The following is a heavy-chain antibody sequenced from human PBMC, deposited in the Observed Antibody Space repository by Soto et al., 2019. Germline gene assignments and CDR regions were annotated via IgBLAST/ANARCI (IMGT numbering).Heavy chain of an antibody. J-gene: IGHJ6*02. CDR3: AKDRGDYYYYGMDV. V-gene: IGHV3-30*18. D-gene: IGHD3-10*01. CDR2: VSFDGSNK. Sequence: LRLSCAASGFTFSSYGMHWVRQAPGKGLEWVAVVSFDGSNKYYADSVKGRFTISRDKSKNTLYLQMNSLRAEDTALYYCAKDRGDYYYYGMDVWGQGTTVTVSS. CDR1: GFTFSSYG.